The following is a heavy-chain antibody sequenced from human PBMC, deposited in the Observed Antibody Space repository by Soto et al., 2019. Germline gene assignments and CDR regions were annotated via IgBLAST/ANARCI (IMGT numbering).Heavy chain of an antibody. J-gene: IGHJ6*02. CDR3: ARDYYDSSGYSLAGMDV. CDR1: GFTFSSYS. V-gene: IGHV3-21*01. D-gene: IGHD3-22*01. Sequence: GGSLRLSCAASGFTFSSYSMNWVRQAPGKGLEWVSSISSSSSYIYYADSVKGRFTISRDNAKNSLYLQMNSLRAEDTAVYYCARDYYDSSGYSLAGMDVWGQGTTVTVSS. CDR2: ISSSSSYI.